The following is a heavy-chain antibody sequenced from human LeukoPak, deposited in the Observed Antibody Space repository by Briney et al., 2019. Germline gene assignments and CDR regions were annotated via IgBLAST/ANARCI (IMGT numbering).Heavy chain of an antibody. CDR2: IYYSGST. Sequence: SETLSLTCTVSGGSVSDDYWSWVRQPPGKALEWSGNIYYSGSTNYNPSLKRRVTISLDTAHNLFSLKLNSVTAEDTAVYYCARDLKSITMGGYYYYMDVWGKGTTVTISS. D-gene: IGHD3-10*01. CDR3: ARDLKSITMGGYYYYMDV. V-gene: IGHV4-59*02. J-gene: IGHJ6*03. CDR1: GGSVSDDY.